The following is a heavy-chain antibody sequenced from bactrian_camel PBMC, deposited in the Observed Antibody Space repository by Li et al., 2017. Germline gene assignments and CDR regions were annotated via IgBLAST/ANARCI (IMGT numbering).Heavy chain of an antibody. Sequence: HVQLVESGGGSVQAGESLRLSCAASGYTYSSGCMGWFRQAPGKEREGVASIEEDGSTRYADSVKGRFTISKDNAQNILYLQMNSLKPEDTAMYYCAADRRIVCSLLKGGVDFGYWGQGTQVTVS. J-gene: IGHJ6*01. D-gene: IGHD3*01. CDR1: GYTYSSGC. CDR2: IEEDGST. CDR3: AADRRIVCSLLKGGVDFGY. V-gene: IGHV3S26*01.